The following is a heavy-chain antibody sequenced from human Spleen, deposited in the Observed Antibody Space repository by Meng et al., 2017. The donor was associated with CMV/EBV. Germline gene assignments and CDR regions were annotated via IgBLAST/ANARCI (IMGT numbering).Heavy chain of an antibody. Sequence: SVKVSCKASGDTFSSYAFNWVRQAPGQGLEWMGGIIPIFGTANYAQKFQGRVTMTRDSSTSTVYMELSSLRSEDTAVYYCARERANTRWLDYWGQGTLVTVSS. CDR3: ARERANTRWLDY. V-gene: IGHV1-69*05. J-gene: IGHJ4*02. CDR2: IIPIFGTA. CDR1: GDTFSSYA. D-gene: IGHD6-19*01.